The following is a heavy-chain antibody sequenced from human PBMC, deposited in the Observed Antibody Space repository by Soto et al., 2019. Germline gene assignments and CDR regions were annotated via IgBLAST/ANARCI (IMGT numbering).Heavy chain of an antibody. J-gene: IGHJ5*02. CDR3: VSPHSGSYA. CDR2: ISYDGSNK. CDR1: GFTFSSYG. D-gene: IGHD1-26*01. Sequence: LRLSCAASGFTFSSYGMHWVRLAPGKGLEWVAVISYDGSNKYYADSVKGRFTISRDNSKNTLYLQMNSLRAEDTAVYYCVSPHSGSYAWGQGTLVTVSS. V-gene: IGHV3-30*03.